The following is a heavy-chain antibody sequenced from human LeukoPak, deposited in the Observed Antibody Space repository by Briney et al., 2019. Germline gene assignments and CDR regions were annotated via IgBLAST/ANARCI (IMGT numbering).Heavy chain of an antibody. J-gene: IGHJ6*03. Sequence: GGSLRLSCAASGFTFSTYGMSWVRPAPRKWLEWVSAIRGSGGRTYYADSVKGRFTISTDNSKNTLYLQMNSLRAEDTAVYYCAKDGGEYYDILTGYYPRLYYMDVWGKGTTVTISS. CDR2: IRGSGGRT. CDR1: GFTFSTYG. V-gene: IGHV3-23*01. D-gene: IGHD3-9*01. CDR3: AKDGGEYYDILTGYYPRLYYMDV.